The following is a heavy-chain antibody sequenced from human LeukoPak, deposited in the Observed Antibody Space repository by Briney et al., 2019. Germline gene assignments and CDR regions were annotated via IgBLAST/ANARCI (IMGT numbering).Heavy chain of an antibody. CDR2: IYYSGST. CDR1: GGSISGGGYY. D-gene: IGHD4-17*01. CDR3: ARSPDYGDSFDY. Sequence: PSETLSLTCTVSGGSISGGGYYWSWIRQPPGKGLEWIGYIYYSGSTYYNPSLKSRVTISVDTSKNQFSLKLSSVTAADTAVYYCARSPDYGDSFDYWGQGTLVTVSS. J-gene: IGHJ4*02. V-gene: IGHV4-31*03.